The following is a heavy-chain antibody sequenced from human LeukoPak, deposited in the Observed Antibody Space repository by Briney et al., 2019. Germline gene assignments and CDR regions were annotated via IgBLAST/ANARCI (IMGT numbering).Heavy chain of an antibody. CDR1: GYTFTGYY. D-gene: IGHD2-8*01. J-gene: IGHJ3*02. CDR2: INPNSGGT. Sequence: ASVKDSCKASGYTFTGYYMHWVRQAPGQGLEWLGWINPNSGGTNYAQKFQGRVTMTRDTSISTAYMELSRLRSDDTAVYYCARDCQTYGDAFDIWGQGTMVTVSS. CDR3: ARDCQTYGDAFDI. V-gene: IGHV1-2*02.